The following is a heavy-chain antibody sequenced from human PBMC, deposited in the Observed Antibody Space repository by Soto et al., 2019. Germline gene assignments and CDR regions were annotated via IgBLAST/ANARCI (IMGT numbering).Heavy chain of an antibody. J-gene: IGHJ6*02. D-gene: IGHD3-3*01. Sequence: GGALRLSCAAPGFTLSSYSMNWVRPAPGKGVEWGSYISSSSSTIYYADSVKGRFTISRDNSKNTVYLQMNSLRNEDTAVFYCARVGKERSGYYRGYDYSGMDVWGQGTTVTVSS. CDR2: ISSSSSTI. V-gene: IGHV3-48*02. CDR3: ARVGKERSGYYRGYDYSGMDV. CDR1: GFTLSSYS.